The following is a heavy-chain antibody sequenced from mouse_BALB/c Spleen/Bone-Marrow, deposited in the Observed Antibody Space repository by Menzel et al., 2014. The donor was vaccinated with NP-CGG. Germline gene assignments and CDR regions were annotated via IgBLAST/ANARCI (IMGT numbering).Heavy chain of an antibody. J-gene: IGHJ4*01. CDR1: GYTFTSYY. Sequence: QVQLQQSGAELVKPGASAKLSCKASGYTFTSYYMYWVKQRPGQGLEWIGEINPSNGGTNFNEKFKSRATLTVDKSSSTAYMQPSSLTSEDSAVYYCTRLPHWGQGTSVTVSS. CDR2: INPSNGGT. D-gene: IGHD5-1*01. CDR3: TRLPH. V-gene: IGHV1S81*02.